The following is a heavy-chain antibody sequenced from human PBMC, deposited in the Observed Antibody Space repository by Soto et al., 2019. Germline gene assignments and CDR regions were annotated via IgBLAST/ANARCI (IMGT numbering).Heavy chain of an antibody. V-gene: IGHV1-18*01. CDR1: GYTFTTYD. D-gene: IGHD2-8*01. CDR2: ISTYNGNT. CDR3: ARDPYHVLMVNAPNLYGMDV. J-gene: IGHJ6*02. Sequence: ASVKVSCKASGYTFTTYDISWVRQAPGQGLEWMGRISTYNGNTNFPQSLQGRLTMTTDTSTTTAYMELRSLRSDDTAVYYCARDPYHVLMVNAPNLYGMDVWGQGTKVPSP.